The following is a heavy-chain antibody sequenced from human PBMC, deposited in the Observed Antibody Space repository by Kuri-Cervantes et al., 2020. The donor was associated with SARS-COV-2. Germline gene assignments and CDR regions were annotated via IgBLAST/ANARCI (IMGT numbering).Heavy chain of an antibody. CDR1: GGSISSGDYY. CDR2: IYYSGST. CDR3: ARTRMVNTAMAYPGAFDI. D-gene: IGHD5-18*01. V-gene: IGHV4-30-4*08. J-gene: IGHJ3*02. Sequence: SETLSLTCTVSGGSISSGDYYWSWIRQPPGKGLEWIGYIYYSGSTYYNPSLKSRVTISVDTSKNQFSLKLSSVTAADTAVYYCARTRMVNTAMAYPGAFDIWGQGTMVTVSS.